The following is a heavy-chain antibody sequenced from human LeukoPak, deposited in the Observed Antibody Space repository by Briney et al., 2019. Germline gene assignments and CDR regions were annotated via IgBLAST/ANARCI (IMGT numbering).Heavy chain of an antibody. Sequence: SETLSLTCTVSGGSISTSSYCWGWIRQTPGKGLEWIGSSYNSGSTYYNPSLTSRVTISLDRSKKKFSLKLTSVTAADTAVYFCARGAEYYAIWRGYAGYSDYWGQGISVTVSS. CDR1: GGSISTSSYC. CDR2: SYNSGST. J-gene: IGHJ4*02. CDR3: ARGAEYYAIWRGYAGYSDY. V-gene: IGHV4-39*07. D-gene: IGHD3-3*01.